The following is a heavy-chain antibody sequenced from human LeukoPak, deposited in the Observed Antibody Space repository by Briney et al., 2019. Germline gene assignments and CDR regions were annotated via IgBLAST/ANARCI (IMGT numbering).Heavy chain of an antibody. J-gene: IGHJ4*02. CDR3: ANVCFAGSSGYFDY. Sequence: GGSLRLSCAASGFTFSSYAMSWVRQAPGKGLEWVSAISGSGGSTYYADSVKGRFTISRDNSKNTLYLQMNSLRAEDTAVYYWANVCFAGSSGYFDYWGQGTLVTVSS. D-gene: IGHD3-22*01. V-gene: IGHV3-23*01. CDR1: GFTFSSYA. CDR2: ISGSGGST.